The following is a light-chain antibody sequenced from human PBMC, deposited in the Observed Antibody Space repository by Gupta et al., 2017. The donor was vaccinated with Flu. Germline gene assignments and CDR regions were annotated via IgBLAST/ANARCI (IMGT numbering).Light chain of an antibody. V-gene: IGLV3-1*01. CDR3: QAWDRNTGGV. J-gene: IGLJ2*01. CDR1: KLGDKY. Sequence: GDKLGDKYASWYQQKPGQSPVLVIYQDGKRPSGIPERFSGSNSGNTATLTISGTRAMDEADYYCQAWDRNTGGVFGGGTKLTVL. CDR2: QDG.